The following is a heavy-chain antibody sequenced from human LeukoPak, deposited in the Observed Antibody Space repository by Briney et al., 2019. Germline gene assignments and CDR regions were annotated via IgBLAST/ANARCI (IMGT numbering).Heavy chain of an antibody. Sequence: GGSLRLSCAAFGFTFDDYAMHWVRQAPGKGLEWVSGISWNSGSIGYADSVKGRFTISRDNAKNSLYLQMNSLRAEDTALYYCAKDNGYSGYDSHFDYWGQGTLVTVSS. CDR1: GFTFDDYA. V-gene: IGHV3-9*01. J-gene: IGHJ4*02. CDR2: ISWNSGSI. CDR3: AKDNGYSGYDSHFDY. D-gene: IGHD5-12*01.